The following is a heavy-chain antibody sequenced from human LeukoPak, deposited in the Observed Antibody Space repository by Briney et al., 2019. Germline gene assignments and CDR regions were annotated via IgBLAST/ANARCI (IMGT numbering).Heavy chain of an antibody. CDR2: ISSSSSYI. D-gene: IGHD3-10*01. CDR3: AREDSYYYGSGSYPFDY. J-gene: IGHJ4*02. CDR1: EFTFSSYS. V-gene: IGHV3-21*01. Sequence: GRSLRLSCAASEFTFSSYSMNWVRQAPGKGLEWVSSISSSSSYIYYADSVKGRFTISRDNAKNSLYLQMNSLRAEDTAVYYCAREDSYYYGSGSYPFDYWGQGTLVTVSS.